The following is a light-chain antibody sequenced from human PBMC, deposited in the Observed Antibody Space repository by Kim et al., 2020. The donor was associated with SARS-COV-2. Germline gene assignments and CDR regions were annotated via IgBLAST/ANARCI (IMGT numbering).Light chain of an antibody. J-gene: IGKJ2*01. CDR1: QSVSSN. CDR3: QQYNNWPPGP. V-gene: IGKV3-15*01. Sequence: SPGERATLSCRASQSVSSNLAWYQQKPGQAPRLLIYGASTRATGIPARFSGSGSGTEFTLTISSLQSEDFAVYYCQQYNNWPPGPFGQGTKLEI. CDR2: GAS.